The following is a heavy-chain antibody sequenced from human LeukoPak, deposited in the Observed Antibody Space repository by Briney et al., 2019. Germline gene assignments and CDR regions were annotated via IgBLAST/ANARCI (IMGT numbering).Heavy chain of an antibody. J-gene: IGHJ4*02. CDR2: IYTSGST. D-gene: IGHD2-21*02. CDR1: GGSISSYY. V-gene: IGHV4-4*07. Sequence: SETLSLTCTVSGGSISSYYWSWIRQPAGKGLEWIGRIYTSGSTNYNPSLKSRVTMSVDTSKNQFSLKLSSVTAADTAVYYCARGGGGYCGSDCFIDYWGQGTLVTVSS. CDR3: ARGGGGYCGSDCFIDY.